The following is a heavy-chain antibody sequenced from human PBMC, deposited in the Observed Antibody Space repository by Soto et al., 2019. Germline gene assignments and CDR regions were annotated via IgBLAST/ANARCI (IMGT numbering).Heavy chain of an antibody. V-gene: IGHV1-69*02. Sequence: XVKVSCKASGGTFSSYTISWVRQAPGQGLEWMGRIIPILGIANYAQKFQGRVTITADKSTSTAYMELSSLRSEDTAVYYCARSIAARSGASDYWGQGTLVTVSS. CDR1: GGTFSSYT. CDR3: ARSIAARSGASDY. J-gene: IGHJ4*02. CDR2: IIPILGIA. D-gene: IGHD6-6*01.